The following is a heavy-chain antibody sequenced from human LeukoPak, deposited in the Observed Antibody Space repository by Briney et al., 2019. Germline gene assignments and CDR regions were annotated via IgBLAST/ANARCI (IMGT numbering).Heavy chain of an antibody. Sequence: GGSLRLSCAASGFTFSSYGMSWVRQAPGKGLEWVSGISGSGGSTYYADSVKGRFTISRDNSQNTLYLQMNSLRAEDTAVYYCANYNLEGSYGLGYWGQGTLVTVSS. V-gene: IGHV3-23*01. CDR2: ISGSGGST. D-gene: IGHD5-18*01. CDR3: ANYNLEGSYGLGY. J-gene: IGHJ4*02. CDR1: GFTFSSYG.